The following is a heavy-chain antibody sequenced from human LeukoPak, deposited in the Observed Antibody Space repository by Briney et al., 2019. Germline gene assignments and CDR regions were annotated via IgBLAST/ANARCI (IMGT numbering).Heavy chain of an antibody. V-gene: IGHV4-39*01. CDR1: GGSISSSSYY. CDR3: ARLMVRGVNSDY. D-gene: IGHD3-10*01. CDR2: IYYSGST. J-gene: IGHJ4*02. Sequence: SETLSLTCTVSGGSISSSSYYWGWIRQPPGKGLEWIGSIYYSGSTYYNPSLKSRVTISVDTSKNQLSLKLSSVTAADTAVYYCARLMVRGVNSDYCGQGTLLTVSS.